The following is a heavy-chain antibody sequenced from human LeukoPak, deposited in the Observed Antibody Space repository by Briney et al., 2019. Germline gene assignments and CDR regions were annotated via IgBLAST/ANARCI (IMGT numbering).Heavy chain of an antibody. Sequence: GGSLRLSYAASGFTFSIYWMSWVRQAPGKGLEWVANIKRDGSEKYYVDSVKGRFTISRDNAKNSLYLQMNSLRAEDTAVYYCAELGITMIGGVWGKGTTVTISS. V-gene: IGHV3-7*01. CDR1: GFTFSIYW. CDR2: IKRDGSEK. J-gene: IGHJ6*04. D-gene: IGHD3-10*02. CDR3: AELGITMIGGV.